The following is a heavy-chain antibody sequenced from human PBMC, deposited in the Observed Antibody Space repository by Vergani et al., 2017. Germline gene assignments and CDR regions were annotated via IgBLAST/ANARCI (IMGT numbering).Heavy chain of an antibody. CDR3: ARELYRYYYNSSGYDY. Sequence: EVQLVEPGGGLVQPGGSLRLSCAASGFTVSSNYMSWVRQAPGKGLEWVSVIYSGGSTYYADSVKGRFTISRDNSKNTLYLQMNSLRAEDTAVYYCARELYRYYYNSSGYDYWGQGTLVTVSS. CDR1: GFTVSSNY. D-gene: IGHD3-22*01. CDR2: IYSGGST. J-gene: IGHJ4*02. V-gene: IGHV3-66*02.